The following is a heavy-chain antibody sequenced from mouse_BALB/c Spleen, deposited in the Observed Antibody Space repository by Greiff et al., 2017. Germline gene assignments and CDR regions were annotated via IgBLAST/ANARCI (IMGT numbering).Heavy chain of an antibody. CDR1: GFTFSSFG. D-gene: IGHD1-1*01. J-gene: IGHJ4*01. V-gene: IGHV5-17*02. CDR3: ARSIYYYGSSYAMDY. Sequence: EVQVVESGGGLVQPGGSRKLSCAASGFTFSSFGLTWVRQAPEKGLEWVAYFSSGSSTIYYADTVKGRFTISRDNPKNTLFLQMTSLRSEDTAMYYCARSIYYYGSSYAMDYWGQGTSVTVSS. CDR2: FSSGSSTI.